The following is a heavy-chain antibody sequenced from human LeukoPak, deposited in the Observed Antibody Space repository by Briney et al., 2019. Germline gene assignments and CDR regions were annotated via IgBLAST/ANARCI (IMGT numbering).Heavy chain of an antibody. CDR2: ISHHGSDQ. J-gene: IGHJ5*02. CDR1: GVTFSSLA. CDR3: VRDRGGGSGYSRYFDL. Sequence: GRSLRLSCAASGVTFSSLAMHWVRQAPGKGLEWVAVISHHGSDQYYADSVKGRFTISRDNSKNTLYLQMNSLGAEDTAVYYCVRDRGGGSGYSRYFDLWGQGTLVTVSS. V-gene: IGHV3-30*04. D-gene: IGHD3-22*01.